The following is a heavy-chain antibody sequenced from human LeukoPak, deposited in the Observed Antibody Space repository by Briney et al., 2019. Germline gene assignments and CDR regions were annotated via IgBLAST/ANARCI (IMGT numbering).Heavy chain of an antibody. CDR3: ASSYYDSSGYFFDY. CDR2: IYYSGST. Sequence: SETLSLTCTVSGGSISSSSYYWGWIREPPGKGLEWIGSIYYSGSTYYNPSLKSRVTISVDTSKNQFSLKLSSVTAADTAVYYCASSYYDSSGYFFDYWGQGTLVTVSS. CDR1: GGSISSSSYY. V-gene: IGHV4-39*01. J-gene: IGHJ4*02. D-gene: IGHD3-22*01.